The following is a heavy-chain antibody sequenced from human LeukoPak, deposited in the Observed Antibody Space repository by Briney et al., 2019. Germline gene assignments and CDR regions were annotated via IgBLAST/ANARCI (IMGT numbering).Heavy chain of an antibody. Sequence: GXSLRLSCAASGFTFSSYAMSWVRQAPGKGLEWVSAISGSGGSTYYADYVKGRFTISRDNAKNTMFMQMNRLRAEDTAVYYCANHILGYCSGGSCANFDHWGQGTLVTVSS. CDR1: GFTFSSYA. CDR2: ISGSGGST. J-gene: IGHJ4*02. V-gene: IGHV3-23*01. CDR3: ANHILGYCSGGSCANFDH. D-gene: IGHD2-15*01.